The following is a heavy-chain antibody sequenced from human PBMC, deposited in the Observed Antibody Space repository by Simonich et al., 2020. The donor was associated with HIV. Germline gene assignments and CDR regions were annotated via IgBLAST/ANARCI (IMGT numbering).Heavy chain of an antibody. V-gene: IGHV4-34*01. J-gene: IGHJ4*02. D-gene: IGHD3-3*01. CDR1: GGSFSGYY. CDR3: ARRDRELILYFDY. CDR2: INHSGIT. Sequence: QVQLQQWGAGLLKPSATLSLTCAVYGGSFSGYYWSWIRQPPGKGLEWIGEINHSGITNYKSSLNRRATISVDKSKNQFSLKLSSVTAADTAIYYCARRDRELILYFDYWGQGNLVTVSS.